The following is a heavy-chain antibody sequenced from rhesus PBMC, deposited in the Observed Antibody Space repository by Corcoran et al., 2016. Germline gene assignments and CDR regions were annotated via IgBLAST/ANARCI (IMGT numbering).Heavy chain of an antibody. J-gene: IGHJ4*01. CDR3: ARSGYSSSIDY. CDR2: ITYSGST. D-gene: IGHD5-24*01. CDR1: GYSISSGYYY. Sequence: QVQLQESGPGLVKPSETLSLTCAVSGYSISSGYYYWSWIRQPPGKGLEWIGTITYSGSTSYNPSPKSRVTISRDTSKNQFSLKLSSVTAADTAVYYCARSGYSSSIDYWGQGVLVTVSS. V-gene: IGHV4-122*02.